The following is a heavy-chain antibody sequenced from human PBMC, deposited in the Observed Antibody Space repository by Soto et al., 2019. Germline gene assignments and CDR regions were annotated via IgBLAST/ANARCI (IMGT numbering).Heavy chain of an antibody. CDR2: IYGGGAT. CDR3: AKASGESYPWSRVFDS. D-gene: IGHD1-26*01. CDR1: EFAVSSNY. V-gene: IGHV3-53*01. J-gene: IGHJ4*02. Sequence: EVQLVESGGGLIQPGGSLRLSCAASEFAVSSNYLSWVRQAPGKGLEWVSGIYGGGATYSADYVQGRFTISRDNSKNTLFLQMNNLRVEDTAIYYCAKASGESYPWSRVFDSWGQGTRVTVSS.